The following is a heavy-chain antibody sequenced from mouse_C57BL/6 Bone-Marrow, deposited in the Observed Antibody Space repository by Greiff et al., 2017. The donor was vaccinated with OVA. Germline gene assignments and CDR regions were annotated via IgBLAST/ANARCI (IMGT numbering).Heavy chain of an antibody. CDR2: IYPGDGDT. CDR1: GYAFSSSW. Sequence: VQLQQSGPELVKPGASVKISCKASGYAFSSSWMNWVKQRPGKGLEWIGRIYPGDGDTNYNGQFKGKATLTADKSSSTAYMQLSSLTSEDSAVYFCARHEDGYYASYFAYGGQGTTLTVS. V-gene: IGHV1-82*01. CDR3: ARHEDGYYASYFAY. D-gene: IGHD2-3*01. J-gene: IGHJ2*01.